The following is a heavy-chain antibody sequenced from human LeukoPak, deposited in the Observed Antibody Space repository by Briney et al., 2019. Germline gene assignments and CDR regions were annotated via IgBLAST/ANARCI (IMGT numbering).Heavy chain of an antibody. V-gene: IGHV3-30*04. CDR2: KSYDGSNK. D-gene: IGHD2-15*01. Sequence: GRSLRLSCAASGFTHSIYATHCVPQAPGKGLEWVAVKSYDGSNKYYADSVKGRLTISRDNSKNTLYLQMNSLRAEDKAVYYCARDNSGVWWELCYYMDVWGKGTMVTVSS. CDR3: ARDNSGVWWELCYYMDV. CDR1: GFTHSIYA. J-gene: IGHJ6*03.